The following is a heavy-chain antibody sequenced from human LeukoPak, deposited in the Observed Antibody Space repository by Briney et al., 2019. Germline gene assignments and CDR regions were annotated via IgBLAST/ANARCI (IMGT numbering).Heavy chain of an antibody. J-gene: IGHJ3*02. CDR2: IGTAGDT. CDR1: GFTFSSYD. CDR3: ARDRFGSFDI. D-gene: IGHD3-10*01. Sequence: GGSLRLSCAASGFTFSSYDMHWVRQATGKGLEWVSAIGTAGDTYYPGSVKGRFTISRENAKNSLYLQMNSLRAGETALYYWARDRFGSFDIWGQGTMVTVSS. V-gene: IGHV3-13*01.